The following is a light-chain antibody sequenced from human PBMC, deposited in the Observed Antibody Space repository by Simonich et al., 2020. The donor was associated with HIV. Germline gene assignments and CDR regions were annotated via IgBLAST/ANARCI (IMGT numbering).Light chain of an antibody. CDR2: GAS. Sequence: EIVMTQSPATLSVSPGERATLSCRASQNVTSNLAWYQQKPGQAPRLLIYGASSRAIGIPARFSGSGSGTEFTLTISSLQSEDFAVYYCQQYNNWPPWTFGQGTKVEIK. CDR3: QQYNNWPPWT. CDR1: QNVTSN. J-gene: IGKJ1*01. V-gene: IGKV3-15*01.